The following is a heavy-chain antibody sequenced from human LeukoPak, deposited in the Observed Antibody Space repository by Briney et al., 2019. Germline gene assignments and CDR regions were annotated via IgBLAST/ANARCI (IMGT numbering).Heavy chain of an antibody. Sequence: PSETLSLTCNVSGVSVSTSHWNWIRQRPGRGLEWIGCLSYTGKTDYNPSLKSRVSISLGSSNNHFSLKLTSVTAADTAVYYCSEGYFEPFDHWGQGILVTVSS. J-gene: IGHJ4*02. CDR2: LSYTGKT. D-gene: IGHD2/OR15-2a*01. CDR3: SEGYFEPFDH. CDR1: GVSVSTSH. V-gene: IGHV4-59*02.